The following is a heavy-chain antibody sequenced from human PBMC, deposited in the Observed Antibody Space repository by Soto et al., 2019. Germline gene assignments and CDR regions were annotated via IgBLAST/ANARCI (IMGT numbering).Heavy chain of an antibody. Sequence: GESLKISCKGSGYSFTSYWIGWVRQMPGKGLEWMGIIYPGDSDTRYSPSFQGQVTISADKSISTAYLQWSSLKASDTAMYYCARQLLDTYYYESSGDQYYYYGMDVWGQGTTVTVSS. V-gene: IGHV5-51*01. J-gene: IGHJ6*02. CDR2: IYPGDSDT. CDR3: ARQLLDTYYYESSGDQYYYYGMDV. D-gene: IGHD3-22*01. CDR1: GYSFTSYW.